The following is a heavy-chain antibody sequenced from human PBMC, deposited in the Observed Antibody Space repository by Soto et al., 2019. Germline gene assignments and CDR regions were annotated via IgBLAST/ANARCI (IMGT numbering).Heavy chain of an antibody. D-gene: IGHD3-10*01. CDR2: INPSNGGR. J-gene: IGHJ4*02. CDR1: GYTFIGYY. CDR3: ARDPKGFGELQSSFDS. V-gene: IGHV1-2*04. Sequence: ASVKVSCKASGYTFIGYYIHWVRQAPGQRLEWMGGINPSNGGRNYAQKFEGWVTMTRDTSISTVYRELSRLKSDDTAVYYCARDPKGFGELQSSFDSWAQGTLVTVSP.